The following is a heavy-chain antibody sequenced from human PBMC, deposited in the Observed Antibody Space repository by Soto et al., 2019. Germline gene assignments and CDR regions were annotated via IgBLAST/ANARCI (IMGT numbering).Heavy chain of an antibody. CDR3: AKALVGEVGATDY. CDR1: GFTFSNYA. CDR2: ITRTGST. V-gene: IGHV3-23*01. J-gene: IGHJ4*02. D-gene: IGHD1-26*01. Sequence: EVQLLESGGGLVQPGGSLRLSCAASGFTFSNYAMNWVRQAPGKGLEWVSAITRTGSTYYADSVKGRFTISRDTSRNTLYLQMNSLGAEDAALYYCAKALVGEVGATDYWGQGTLVTVSS.